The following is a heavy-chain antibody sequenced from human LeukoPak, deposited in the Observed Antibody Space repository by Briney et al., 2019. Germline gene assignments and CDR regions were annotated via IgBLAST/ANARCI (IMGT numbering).Heavy chain of an antibody. CDR2: IYSGGST. CDR3: ARNGYCSSTSCSSFDY. D-gene: IGHD2-2*01. CDR1: GFTVSSNY. Sequence: GGSLRLSCAASGFTVSSNYMSWVRQAPGKGLEWVSVIYSGGSTYYADSVKGRFTISRDNPKNTLYLQMNSLRAEDTAVYYCARNGYCSSTSCSSFDYWGQGTLVTVSS. J-gene: IGHJ4*02. V-gene: IGHV3-53*01.